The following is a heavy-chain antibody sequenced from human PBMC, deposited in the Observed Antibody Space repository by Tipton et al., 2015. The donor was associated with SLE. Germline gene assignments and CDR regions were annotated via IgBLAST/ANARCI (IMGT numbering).Heavy chain of an antibody. CDR2: ISDSGRRT. CDR1: GLTFSSYA. V-gene: IGHV3-23*01. D-gene: IGHD1-26*01. CDR3: AKDRKWELAFDI. J-gene: IGHJ3*02. Sequence: SLRLSCAASGLTFSSYAMSWVRQAPGKGLEWVSGISDSGRRTYYADSVKGRFTISRDNSKNTLYLQMNSLRAEDTAVYYCAKDRKWELAFDIWGQGTMVTVSS.